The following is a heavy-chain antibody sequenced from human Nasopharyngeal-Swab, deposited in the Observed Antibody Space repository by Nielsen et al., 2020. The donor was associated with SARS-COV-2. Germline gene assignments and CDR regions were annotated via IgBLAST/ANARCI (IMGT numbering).Heavy chain of an antibody. CDR1: GLPFNNYA. CDR2: ISSSGTDT. CDR3: AKSRGDTTMAHYYYLDV. V-gene: IGHV3-23*01. J-gene: IGHJ6*03. Sequence: GESLKISCAVSGLPFNNYAVTWVRQAPGKGLEWVSIISSSGTDTYYADYVKGRFTISRDNSKNTLYLQMNSLRAEDSAIYYCAKSRGDTTMAHYYYLDVWGKGTTVTVS. D-gene: IGHD5-24*01.